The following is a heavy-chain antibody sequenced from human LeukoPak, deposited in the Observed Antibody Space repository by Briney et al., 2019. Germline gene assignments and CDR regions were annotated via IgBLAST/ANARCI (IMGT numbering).Heavy chain of an antibody. J-gene: IGHJ6*03. CDR2: VSSTGGTT. CDR1: GFTFRNYG. V-gene: IGHV3-23*01. D-gene: IGHD2-15*01. Sequence: GGSLRLSCAASGFTFRNYGMHWVRQAPGKGLEWVSAVSSTGGTTYYADSVKGRFTISRDNSKNTLFLQINSLRAEDTAAYYCAKNGDRGAFCSGGTCYPYYYYYMDVWGKGTTVTISS. CDR3: AKNGDRGAFCSGGTCYPYYYYYMDV.